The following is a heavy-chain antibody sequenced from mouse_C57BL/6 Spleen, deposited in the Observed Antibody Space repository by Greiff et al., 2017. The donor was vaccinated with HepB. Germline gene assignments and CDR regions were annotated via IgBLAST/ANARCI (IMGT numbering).Heavy chain of an antibody. D-gene: IGHD6-1*01. CDR2: IDPSDSYT. J-gene: IGHJ3*01. CDR1: GYTFTSYW. CDR3: ARSDSRGAY. V-gene: IGHV1-50*01. Sequence: VKLQQPGAELVKPGASVKLSCKASGYTFTSYWMQWVKQRPGQGLEWIGEIDPSDSYTNYNQKFKGKATLTVDTSSSTAYMQLSSLTSEDSAVYYCARSDSRGAYWGQGTLVTVSA.